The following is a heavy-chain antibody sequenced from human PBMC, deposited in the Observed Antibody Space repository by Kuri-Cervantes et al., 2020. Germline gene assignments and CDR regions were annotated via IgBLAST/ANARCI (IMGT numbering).Heavy chain of an antibody. CDR3: AKDLRIAAAGLDYYYGMDV. CDR2: IWYDGSNK. V-gene: IGHV3-30*02. D-gene: IGHD6-13*01. Sequence: GGSLRLSCAASGFTSSSYGMHWVRQAPGKGLEWVAVIWYDGSNKYYADSVKGRFTISRDNSKNTLYLQMNSLRAEDTALYYCAKDLRIAAAGLDYYYGMDVWGQGTTVTVSS. J-gene: IGHJ6*02. CDR1: GFTSSSYG.